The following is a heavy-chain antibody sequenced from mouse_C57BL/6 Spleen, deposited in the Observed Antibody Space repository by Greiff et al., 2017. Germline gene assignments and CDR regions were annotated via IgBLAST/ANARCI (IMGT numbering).Heavy chain of an antibody. J-gene: IGHJ1*03. CDR3: ARSDLYYGSSETDWYFGV. V-gene: IGHV1-64*01. Sequence: QVQLQQPGAELVKPGASVKLSCKASGYTFTSYWMHWVKQRPGQGLEWIGMIHPNSGSTNYNEKFKSKATLTVDTASSTAYMQRSSLTSEDSAVYYCARSDLYYGSSETDWYFGVWGTGTTVTVSS. D-gene: IGHD1-1*01. CDR1: GYTFTSYW. CDR2: IHPNSGST.